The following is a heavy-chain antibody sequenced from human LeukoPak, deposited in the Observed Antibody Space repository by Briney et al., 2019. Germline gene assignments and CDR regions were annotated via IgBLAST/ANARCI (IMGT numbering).Heavy chain of an antibody. CDR3: AVVRGVQPRTATTRTDFDY. CDR1: GFTFSSYS. V-gene: IGHV3-48*01. J-gene: IGHJ4*02. CDR2: ISSSSSNI. Sequence: QPGGSLRLSCAASGFTFSSYSMNWVRQAPGKGLEWVSYISSSSSNIYYADSVKGRFTISRDNAKNSLYLQMNSLRAEDTAVYYCAVVRGVQPRTATTRTDFDYWGQGTLVTVSS. D-gene: IGHD3-10*01.